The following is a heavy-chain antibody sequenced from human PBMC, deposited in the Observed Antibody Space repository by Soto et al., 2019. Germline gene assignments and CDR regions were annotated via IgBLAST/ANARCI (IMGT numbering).Heavy chain of an antibody. V-gene: IGHV3-7*03. CDR2: INQDGSER. CDR3: AVYGYGVSAAAY. J-gene: IGHJ4*02. CDR1: GLTARNDW. D-gene: IGHD4-17*01. Sequence: LRLSCAGSGLTARNDWLSWVRQAPGKGLEWVANINQDGSERYYVDSVRGRFTISRDNVENSLYLQLNSLRPEDTAVYYCAVYGYGVSAAAYCGQGTLVTVSS.